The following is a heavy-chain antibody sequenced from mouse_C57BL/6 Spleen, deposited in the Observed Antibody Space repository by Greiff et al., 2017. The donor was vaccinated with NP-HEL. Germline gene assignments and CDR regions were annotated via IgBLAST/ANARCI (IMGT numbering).Heavy chain of an antibody. V-gene: IGHV1-39*01. CDR2: INPNYGTT. Sequence: EVKLVESGPELVKPGASVKISCKASGYSFTDYNMNWVKQSNGKSLEWIGVINPNYGTTSYNQKFKGKATLTVDQSSSTAYMQLNSLTSEDSAVYYCAIYSNYVLFYAMDYWGQGTSVTVSS. CDR1: GYSFTDYN. J-gene: IGHJ4*01. D-gene: IGHD2-5*01. CDR3: AIYSNYVLFYAMDY.